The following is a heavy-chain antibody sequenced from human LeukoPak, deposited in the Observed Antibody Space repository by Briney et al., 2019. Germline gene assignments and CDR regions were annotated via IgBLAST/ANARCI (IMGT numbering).Heavy chain of an antibody. V-gene: IGHV3-7*01. D-gene: IGHD3-16*02. CDR1: GCTFSSYW. CDR2: IKQDGSEK. Sequence: GGSLRLSCAASGCTFSSYWMSWVRQAPGKGLEWVANIKQDGSEKYYVDSVKCRFTISRDNDKNSLFLQMTSLRAEDTAVYYCARVGGRYSPLGYWGQGTLVTVSS. CDR3: ARVGGRYSPLGY. J-gene: IGHJ4*02.